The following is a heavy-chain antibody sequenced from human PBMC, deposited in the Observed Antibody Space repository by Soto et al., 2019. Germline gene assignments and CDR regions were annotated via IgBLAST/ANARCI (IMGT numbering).Heavy chain of an antibody. CDR2: ISAYNGNT. CDR3: AQLITIKGSKWFDP. D-gene: IGHD3-3*01. V-gene: IGHV1-18*01. CDR1: GYTFTSYG. Sequence: ASVKVSCKASGYTFTSYGISWVRQAPGQGLEWMGWISAYNGNTNYAQKLQGRVTMTTDTSTSTAYMELRSLRSDDTAVYYCAQLITIKGSKWFDPWGQGTLVTVSS. J-gene: IGHJ5*02.